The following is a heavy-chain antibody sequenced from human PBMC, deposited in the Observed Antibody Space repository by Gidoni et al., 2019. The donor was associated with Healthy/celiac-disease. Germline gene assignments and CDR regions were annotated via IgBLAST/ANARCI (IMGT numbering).Heavy chain of an antibody. Sequence: QVQLQESGPGLVKPSQTLSLTCTVSGGSINSGGYYWSWIRQHLGKGLVWIVYIYYSGSTYYNPSLKSRVTISVDTSKNQFSLKLSSVTAADTAVYYCARGGHRFFEGYYTHWYFDLCGRGTLVTVSS. CDR3: ARGGHRFFEGYYTHWYFDL. CDR2: IYYSGST. V-gene: IGHV4-31*03. CDR1: GGSINSGGYY. D-gene: IGHD3-3*01. J-gene: IGHJ2*01.